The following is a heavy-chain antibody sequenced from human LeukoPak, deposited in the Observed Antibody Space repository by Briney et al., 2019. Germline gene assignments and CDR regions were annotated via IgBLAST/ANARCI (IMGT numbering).Heavy chain of an antibody. D-gene: IGHD2-15*01. V-gene: IGHV1-46*01. CDR3: ARGVRYCSGGSCSYWFDP. CDR1: GYTFTSYY. CDR2: INPNGGST. J-gene: IGHJ5*02. Sequence: ASVKVSCKASGYTFTSYYIHWVRQAPGQGLEWMGIINPNGGSTSYAQKFQGRVTMTRNTSISTAYMELSSLRSEDTAVYYCARGVRYCSGGSCSYWFDPWGQGTLVTVSS.